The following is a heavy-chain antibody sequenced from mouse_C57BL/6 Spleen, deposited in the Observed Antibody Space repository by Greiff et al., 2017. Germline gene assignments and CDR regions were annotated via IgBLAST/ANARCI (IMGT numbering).Heavy chain of an antibody. D-gene: IGHD1-1*01. CDR1: GYTFTSYW. CDR3: TRWATLVATDYFDY. Sequence: EVQLQQSGTVLARPGASVKMSCKTSGYTFTSYWMHWVKQRPGQGLEWIGAIYPGNSDTSYNQKFKGKAKLTAVTSASTAYMELSSLTNEDSAVYYCTRWATLVATDYFDYWGQGTTRTVSS. V-gene: IGHV1-5*01. J-gene: IGHJ2*01. CDR2: IYPGNSDT.